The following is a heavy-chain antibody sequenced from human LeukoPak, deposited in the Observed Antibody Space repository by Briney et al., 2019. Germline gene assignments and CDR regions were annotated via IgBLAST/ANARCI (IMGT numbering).Heavy chain of an antibody. Sequence: PGGSLRLSCTASAFTLGDWYMSWIRQAPGKGLEWISYISNIGTTTYYAESVKGRFTISRDNAKNSLYLQMNSLRAEDTAVYYCACDFRYLGHDFWGRGTLVTVSS. CDR2: ISNIGTTT. CDR3: ACDFRYLGHDF. V-gene: IGHV3-11*01. D-gene: IGHD2-21*02. CDR1: AFTLGDWY. J-gene: IGHJ4*02.